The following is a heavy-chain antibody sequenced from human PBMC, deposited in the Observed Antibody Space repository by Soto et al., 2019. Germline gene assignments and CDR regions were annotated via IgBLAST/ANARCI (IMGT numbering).Heavy chain of an antibody. V-gene: IGHV3-64D*06. CDR2: INNIGATT. J-gene: IGHJ4*02. D-gene: IGHD3-16*01. CDR1: GFTFSSLS. Sequence: PGGSLRLSCSGSGFTFSSLSMQWVRQAPGKGLEYVSAINNIGATTVYADSVKGRFTISRDNSKNTVYLQMSSLGLEDTAVYYCVKSEGRGSYPHDFWGQGTRVTVSS. CDR3: VKSEGRGSYPHDF.